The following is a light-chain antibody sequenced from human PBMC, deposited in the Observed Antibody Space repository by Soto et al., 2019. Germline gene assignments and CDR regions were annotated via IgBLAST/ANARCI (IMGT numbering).Light chain of an antibody. V-gene: IGKV1-5*03. J-gene: IGKJ2*01. CDR3: QQYNSYQYT. CDR2: KAS. Sequence: DIQMTQSPSTLSASVGDRVTITCRAGQSNSSWLAWYQQKPGKSPKLLIYKASNLENGVPSRFSGSGSGTEFTLTISSLQPDDFATYYCQQYNSYQYTFGQGTKLEIK. CDR1: QSNSSW.